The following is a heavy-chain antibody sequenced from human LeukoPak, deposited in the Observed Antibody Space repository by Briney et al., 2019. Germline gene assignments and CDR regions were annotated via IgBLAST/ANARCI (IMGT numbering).Heavy chain of an antibody. V-gene: IGHV3-23*01. CDR1: GITLSNYG. J-gene: IGHJ4*02. CDR3: AKRGVIIRVFLVGYHKEAYYFDS. D-gene: IGHD3-10*01. Sequence: GGSLRLSCAVSGITLSNYGMSWVRQAPGKGLEWVAGVSDRGGRTSYADSVKGRFTISRDNPKKTLYLQMNSLRAEDKAVYFCAKRGVIIRVFLVGYHKEAYYFDSWAREPWSPSPQ. CDR2: VSDRGGRT.